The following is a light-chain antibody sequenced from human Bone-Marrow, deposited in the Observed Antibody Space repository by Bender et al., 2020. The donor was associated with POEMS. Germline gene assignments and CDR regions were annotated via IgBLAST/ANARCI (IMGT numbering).Light chain of an antibody. CDR1: SSDIGGYNY. CDR3: ISYTSSSTLV. CDR2: DVN. Sequence: QSALTQPASVSGSPGQSITISCTGTSSDIGGYNYVSWYQQHPGKAPKLMILDVNNRPSGVSNRFSGSKSGNTASLTISGLQDEDEADYFCISYTSSSTLVFGGGTKLTVL. V-gene: IGLV2-14*03. J-gene: IGLJ3*02.